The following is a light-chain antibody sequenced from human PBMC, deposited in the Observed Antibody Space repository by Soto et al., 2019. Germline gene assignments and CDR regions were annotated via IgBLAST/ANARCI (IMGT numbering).Light chain of an antibody. Sequence: QSVLTQPPSVSGAPGQRVTISCTASSSNIGAGYHVHWYQQLPGRAPKLLIYGNTNRPSGVPDRFSGSKSGTSASLAITGLQAEDEADYYCQSYDSSLSGYVFGTGTKVTVL. J-gene: IGLJ1*01. V-gene: IGLV1-40*01. CDR3: QSYDSSLSGYV. CDR1: SSNIGAGYH. CDR2: GNT.